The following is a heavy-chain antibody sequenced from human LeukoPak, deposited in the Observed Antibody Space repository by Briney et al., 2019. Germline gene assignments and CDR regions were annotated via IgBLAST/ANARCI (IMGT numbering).Heavy chain of an antibody. CDR2: ISYDGSNE. CDR1: GFTFSSYA. J-gene: IGHJ5*02. D-gene: IGHD6-13*01. Sequence: TGGSLRLSCAASGFTFSSYAMHWVRQAPGKGLEWVAGISYDGSNEYYADSVKGRFFISRDNSKNSVYLQVNSLRVDDMAVYYCARDQGGSSWSPSNWFDPWGQGTLVTVSS. V-gene: IGHV3-30-3*01. CDR3: ARDQGGSSWSPSNWFDP.